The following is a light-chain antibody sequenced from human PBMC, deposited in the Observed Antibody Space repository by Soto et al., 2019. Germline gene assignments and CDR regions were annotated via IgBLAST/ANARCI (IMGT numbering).Light chain of an antibody. J-gene: IGKJ1*01. V-gene: IGKV3-20*01. CDR2: GTS. CDR3: QQYGSSPRT. CDR1: QSVSSN. Sequence: EIVMTQSPATLSVSPGERATLSCRASQSVSSNLAWYQQKPGQAPRPLIYGTSSRASGIPDSFSGSGSGTDFTLTVSRLEPEDFAMYYCQQYGSSPRTFGQGTKVDIK.